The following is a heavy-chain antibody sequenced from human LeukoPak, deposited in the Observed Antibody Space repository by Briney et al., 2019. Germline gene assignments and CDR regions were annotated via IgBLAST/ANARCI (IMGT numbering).Heavy chain of an antibody. CDR2: MYYRGST. J-gene: IGHJ5*02. Sequence: SETLSLTCTVSGGSISNYYWSWIRQPPGKGLEWIGYMYYRGSTKYNPFLKSRVTISADTSKNQFSLRLTSVTAADTAVYCCARLVWSGYPDWFDPWGQGTLVTVSS. CDR3: ARLVWSGYPDWFDP. CDR1: GGSISNYY. V-gene: IGHV4-59*08. D-gene: IGHD3-3*01.